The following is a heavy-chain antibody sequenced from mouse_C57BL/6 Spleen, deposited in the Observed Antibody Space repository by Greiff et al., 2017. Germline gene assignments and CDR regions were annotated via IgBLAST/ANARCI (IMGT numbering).Heavy chain of an antibody. V-gene: IGHV1-18*01. CDR1: GYTFTDYN. J-gene: IGHJ4*01. Sequence: EVKLMESGPELVKPGASVKIPCKASGYTFTDYNMDWVKQSHGKSLEWIGDINPNNGGTIYNQKFKGKATLTVDKSSSTAYMELRSLTSEDTAVYYCARSQLRRNAMDYWGQGTSVTVSS. D-gene: IGHD1-2*01. CDR2: INPNNGGT. CDR3: ARSQLRRNAMDY.